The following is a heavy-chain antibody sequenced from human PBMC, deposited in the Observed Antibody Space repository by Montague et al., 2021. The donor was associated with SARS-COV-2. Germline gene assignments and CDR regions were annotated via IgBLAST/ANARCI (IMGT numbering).Heavy chain of an antibody. Sequence: SETLSLTCTVSVGSISSNNCYWGWIRQPPGKALEWIGNIYYSGSTYYNPSLKSRVTMSVDTSGNQFSLKLSSVTAADTAVYYCARGGFYYDRRGPSNFDYWGQGTLVTVSS. CDR3: ARGGFYYDRRGPSNFDY. J-gene: IGHJ4*02. CDR2: IYYSGST. D-gene: IGHD3-22*01. CDR1: VGSISSNNCY. V-gene: IGHV4-39*07.